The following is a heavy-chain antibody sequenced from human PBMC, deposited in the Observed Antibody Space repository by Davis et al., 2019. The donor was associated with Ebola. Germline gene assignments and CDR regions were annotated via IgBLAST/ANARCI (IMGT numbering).Heavy chain of an antibody. Sequence: GESLKTSCAASGFSFSTYTMKWVRQAPGKGLEWVSSISSTTSMYDYIYYADSVKGRFTISRDNAKNSLYLQMNDLRAEDTAMYYCAKSRINDYADIDSWGQGTLVTVSS. CDR1: GFSFSTYT. J-gene: IGHJ4*02. CDR2: ISSTTSMYDYI. V-gene: IGHV3-21*06. D-gene: IGHD4/OR15-4a*01. CDR3: AKSRINDYADIDS.